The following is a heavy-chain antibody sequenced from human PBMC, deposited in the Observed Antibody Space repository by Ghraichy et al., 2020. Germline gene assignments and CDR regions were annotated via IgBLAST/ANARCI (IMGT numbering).Heavy chain of an antibody. J-gene: IGHJ3*02. CDR1: GFTFSSYV. D-gene: IGHD3-16*01. CDR3: TKGITFGGVMVIEDAFDI. CDR2: ITGSGGDT. V-gene: IGHV3-23*01. Sequence: GGSLRLSCAASGFTFSSYVMTWVRQAPGKGLEWVSVITGSGGDTYYADSVKGRFTVSRDNSKNTLYLEMNSLRAEDTALYYCTKGITFGGVMVIEDAFDIWGQGTMVTVSS.